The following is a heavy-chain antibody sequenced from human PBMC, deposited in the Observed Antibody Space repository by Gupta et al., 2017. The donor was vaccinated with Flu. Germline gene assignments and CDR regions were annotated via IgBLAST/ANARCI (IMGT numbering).Heavy chain of an antibody. D-gene: IGHD3-3*01. CDR1: GFTFSSYA. J-gene: IGHJ5*02. Sequence: EVQLLESGGGLVQPGGSLRLSCAASGFTFSSYAMSWVRQAPGKGLEWVSAISGSGGSTYYADSVKGRFTISRDNSKNTLYLQMNSLRAEDTAVYYCAKDAQDYDFWSGYPHWFDPWGQGTLVTVSS. CDR3: AKDAQDYDFWSGYPHWFDP. V-gene: IGHV3-23*01. CDR2: ISGSGGST.